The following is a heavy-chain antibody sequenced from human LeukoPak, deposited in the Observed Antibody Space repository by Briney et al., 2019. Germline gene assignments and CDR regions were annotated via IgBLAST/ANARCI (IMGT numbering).Heavy chain of an antibody. Sequence: SETLSLTCAVYGGSFSGYYWSWIRQPPGKGLEWIGEINHSGSTNYNPSLKSRVTISVDTSKSQFSLKLSSVTAADTAVYYCAGSRGYSYDYWGQGTLVTVSS. V-gene: IGHV4-34*01. J-gene: IGHJ4*02. CDR1: GGSFSGYY. CDR3: AGSRGYSYDY. D-gene: IGHD5-18*01. CDR2: INHSGST.